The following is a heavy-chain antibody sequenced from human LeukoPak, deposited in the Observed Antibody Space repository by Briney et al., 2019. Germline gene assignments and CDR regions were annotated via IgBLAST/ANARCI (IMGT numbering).Heavy chain of an antibody. V-gene: IGHV4-59*01. CDR1: GGSISSYY. J-gene: IGHJ6*03. D-gene: IGHD6-13*01. CDR3: AMTDSSSWLNYYYMDV. CDR2: IYYSGST. Sequence: SETLSLTCTVSGGSISSYYWSWIGQPPGKGLEWIGYIYYSGSTDYNPSLKSRVTISVDTSKNQFSLKLSSVTAADTAVYYCAMTDSSSWLNYYYMDVWGKGTTVTVSS.